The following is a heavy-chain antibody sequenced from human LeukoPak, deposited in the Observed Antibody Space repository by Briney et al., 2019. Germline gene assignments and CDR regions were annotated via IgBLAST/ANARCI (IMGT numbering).Heavy chain of an antibody. CDR1: GYIFTSYV. CDR2: INPNSGGT. D-gene: IGHD3-10*01. Sequence: GASVKVSCKASGYIFTSYVMHWVRQAPGQGLEWMGRINPNSGGTNYAQKFQGRVTMTRDTSISTAYMELSRLRSDDTAVYYCARDHGYYGSGSYYYWGQGTLVTVSS. CDR3: ARDHGYYGSGSYYY. J-gene: IGHJ4*02. V-gene: IGHV1-2*06.